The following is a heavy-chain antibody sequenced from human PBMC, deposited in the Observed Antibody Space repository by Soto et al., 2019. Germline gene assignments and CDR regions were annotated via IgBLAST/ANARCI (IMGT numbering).Heavy chain of an antibody. V-gene: IGHV3-15*01. Sequence: EVQLVESGGGLVKPGGSLRLSCAASGFSFTNAWMSWVRQAPGKGLEWVVLIKSKPDGGTTDYAAPVNARFTISRDDSINTVYLQMNSLKTEDTAVYYCSTGAITMPHWGQGTLVTVSS. CDR2: IKSKPDGGTT. J-gene: IGHJ4*02. D-gene: IGHD2-2*01. CDR1: GFSFTNAW. CDR3: STGAITMPH.